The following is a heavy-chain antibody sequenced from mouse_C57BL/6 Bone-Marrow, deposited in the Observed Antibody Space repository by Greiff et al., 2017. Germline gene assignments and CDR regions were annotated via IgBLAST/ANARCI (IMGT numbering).Heavy chain of an antibody. D-gene: IGHD1-1*01. CDR2: LRLKSDNYAT. CDR1: GFTFSNYW. V-gene: IGHV6-3*01. J-gene: IGHJ1*03. Sequence: EVKLVESGGGLVQPGGSMKLSCVASGFTFSNYWMNWVRQSPEKGLEWVAQLRLKSDNYATHYAESVKGRFTISRDDSKSSVYLQMYNLRAEDTGIDYWTARYDGSSYWYFDVWGTGTTVTVSS. CDR3: TARYDGSSYWYFDV.